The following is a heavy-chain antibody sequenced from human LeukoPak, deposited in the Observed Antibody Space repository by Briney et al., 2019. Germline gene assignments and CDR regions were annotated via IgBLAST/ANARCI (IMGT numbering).Heavy chain of an antibody. J-gene: IGHJ4*02. CDR1: GGSFSGYY. V-gene: IGHV4-34*01. Sequence: KSSETLSLTYAVYGGSFSGYYWSWIRQPPGKGLEWIGEINNSGSTIYNPSLKSRVTISVDTSKNQFSLKLSSVTAADTAVYYCARGRRCGGTSCYYFDFWGQGTLVPVSS. CDR2: INNSGST. CDR3: ARGRRCGGTSCYYFDF. D-gene: IGHD2-2*01.